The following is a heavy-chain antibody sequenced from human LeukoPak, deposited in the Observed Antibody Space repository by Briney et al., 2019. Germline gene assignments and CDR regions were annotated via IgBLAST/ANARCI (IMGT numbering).Heavy chain of an antibody. CDR2: ISAYNGNT. V-gene: IGHV1-18*01. J-gene: IGHJ4*02. CDR3: ARDTRRGYSYGSDY. Sequence: GASVKVSCKASGYTFTSYGISWVRQAPGQGLAWMGWISAYNGNTNYAQKLQGRVTMTTDTSTSTAYMELRSLRSDDTAVYYCARDTRRGYSYGSDYWGQGTLVTVSS. CDR1: GYTFTSYG. D-gene: IGHD5-18*01.